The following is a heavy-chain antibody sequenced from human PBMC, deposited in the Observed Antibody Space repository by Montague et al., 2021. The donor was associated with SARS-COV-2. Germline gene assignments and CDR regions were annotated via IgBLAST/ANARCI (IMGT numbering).Heavy chain of an antibody. J-gene: IGHJ5*02. V-gene: IGHV4-39*01. Sequence: SETLSLTCTVSGGSISSSSYYWGWIRQPPGKGLEWIGSIYYSGSTYYNPSLKSRVTISVDTSKNQFSLKLSSVTAADTAVYYCARQVISEGNAVVVALNWFDPGGQGTLVPVSS. CDR1: GGSISSSSYY. CDR2: IYYSGST. D-gene: IGHD2-15*01. CDR3: ARQVISEGNAVVVALNWFDP.